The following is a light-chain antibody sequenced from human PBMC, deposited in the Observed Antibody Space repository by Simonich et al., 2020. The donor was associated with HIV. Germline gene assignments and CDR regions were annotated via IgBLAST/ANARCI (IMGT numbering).Light chain of an antibody. CDR2: DAS. CDR3: QQRSNWPWT. Sequence: EIVMTQSPATLSVSPVERATLSCRASQSVSSYLAWYQQKPGQAPRLLIYDASNRATGIPARFSGSGSGTDFTLTISSLEPEDFAVYYCQQRSNWPWTFGQGTKVEIK. CDR1: QSVSSY. J-gene: IGKJ1*01. V-gene: IGKV3-11*01.